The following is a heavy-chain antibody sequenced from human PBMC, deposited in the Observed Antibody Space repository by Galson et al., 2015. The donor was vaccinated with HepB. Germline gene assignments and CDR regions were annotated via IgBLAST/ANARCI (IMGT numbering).Heavy chain of an antibody. CDR2: INSDGTYI. J-gene: IGHJ4*02. CDR3: ARTRGAAAGIFDY. Sequence: SLRLSCAASGFTFSSYWMHWVRQAPGKGLVWVSRINSDGTYITYADSVEGRFTISRDNAKNTLYLQMNSPRAEDTALYYCARTRGAAAGIFDYWGQGTLVTVSS. CDR1: GFTFSSYW. V-gene: IGHV3-74*01. D-gene: IGHD6-13*01.